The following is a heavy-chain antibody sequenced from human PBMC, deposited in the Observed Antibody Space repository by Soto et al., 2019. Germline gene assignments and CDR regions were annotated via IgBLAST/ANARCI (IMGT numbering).Heavy chain of an antibody. Sequence: PGESLKISCKGSGYSFTSYWIGWVRPMPGKGLEWMGIIYPGDSDTRYSPSFQGQVTISADKSISTAYLQWSSLKASDTAMYYCARGRGYDFWSGYTRTFDYWGQGTLVTVSS. J-gene: IGHJ4*02. D-gene: IGHD3-3*01. CDR2: IYPGDSDT. CDR1: GYSFTSYW. V-gene: IGHV5-51*01. CDR3: ARGRGYDFWSGYTRTFDY.